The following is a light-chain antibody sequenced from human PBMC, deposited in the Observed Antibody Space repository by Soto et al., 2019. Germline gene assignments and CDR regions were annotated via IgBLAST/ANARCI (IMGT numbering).Light chain of an antibody. V-gene: IGKV1-5*03. CDR2: KAS. CDR3: QQYNTYPWT. Sequence: DIAMTQYPSTMYASVGDRVTITCRASQSINNRLVWYQQKPGIAPILLIYKASSLQSGVPSRFSGSGSGTEFNFTISSLEPADFATYYCQQYNTYPWTFGHGTKVEI. J-gene: IGKJ1*01. CDR1: QSINNR.